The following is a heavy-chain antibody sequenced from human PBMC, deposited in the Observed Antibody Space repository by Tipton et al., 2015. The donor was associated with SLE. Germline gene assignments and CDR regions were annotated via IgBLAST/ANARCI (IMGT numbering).Heavy chain of an antibody. Sequence: TLSLTCAVYGGSFSGYYWSWIRQPPGKGLEWIGEINHSGSTNYNPSLKSRVTISVDTSKNQFSLKLSSVTAADTAVYYCARLGRFQYHYYVDVWGKGTTVTVSS. J-gene: IGHJ6*03. V-gene: IGHV4-34*01. CDR2: INHSGST. CDR1: GGSFSGYY. D-gene: IGHD3-3*01. CDR3: ARLGRFQYHYYVDV.